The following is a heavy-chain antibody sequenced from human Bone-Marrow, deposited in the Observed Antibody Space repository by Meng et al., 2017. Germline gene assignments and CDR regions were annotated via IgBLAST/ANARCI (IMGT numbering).Heavy chain of an antibody. CDR3: ATGAAAADH. D-gene: IGHD6-13*01. J-gene: IGHJ4*02. V-gene: IGHV3-15*01. CDR1: GFSLTDAW. CDR2: IKRNSDGGTT. Sequence: GETCGGLVKPGGSLILSWLSFGFSLTDAWMSWVRQAPGKGLEWVGRIKRNSDGGTTDYAAPVKGRFTISRDDSKNTLFLQMNSLITEDTAVYFCATGAAAADHWGQGTLVTVSS.